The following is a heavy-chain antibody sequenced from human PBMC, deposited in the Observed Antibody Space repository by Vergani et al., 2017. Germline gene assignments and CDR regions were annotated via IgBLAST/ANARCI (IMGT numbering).Heavy chain of an antibody. V-gene: IGHV3-23*04. CDR3: AKDLGSATVRTFRYYGMDV. Sequence: EVQLVESGGGLVQPGRSLRLSCAASGFTFSSYAMSWVRQAPGKGLEWVSAISGSGGSTYYADSVKGRFTISRDNSKNTLYLQMNSLRAEDTAVYYCAKDLGSATVRTFRYYGMDVWGQGTTVTVSS. D-gene: IGHD4-17*01. CDR2: ISGSGGST. J-gene: IGHJ6*02. CDR1: GFTFSSYA.